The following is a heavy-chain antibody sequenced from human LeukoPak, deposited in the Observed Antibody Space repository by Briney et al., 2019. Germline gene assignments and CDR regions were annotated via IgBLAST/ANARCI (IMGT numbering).Heavy chain of an antibody. Sequence: SVKVSCKASGGTFSSYTISWVRQAPGQGLEWMGRIIPILGVANYAQKFQGRVTITADKSTSTAYMELSSLRSEDTAVYYCASLLTGGSYADYWGQGTLVTVSS. J-gene: IGHJ4*02. CDR3: ASLLTGGSYADY. D-gene: IGHD1-26*01. CDR2: IIPILGVA. V-gene: IGHV1-69*02. CDR1: GGTFSSYT.